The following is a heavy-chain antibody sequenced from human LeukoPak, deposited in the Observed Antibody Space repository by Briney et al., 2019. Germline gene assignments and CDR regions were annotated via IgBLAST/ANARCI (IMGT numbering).Heavy chain of an antibody. CDR3: AKESGSSTPGGYYYMDV. CDR1: GFTFDDYA. J-gene: IGHJ6*03. V-gene: IGHV3-43D*03. Sequence: GGSLRLSCAASGFTFDDYAMHWVRQAPGKGLEWVSLISWDGGSTYYADSVKGRFTISRDNSKNSPYLQMNSLRAEDTALYYCAKESGSSTPGGYYYMDVWGKGTTVTVSS. CDR2: ISWDGGST. D-gene: IGHD2-2*01.